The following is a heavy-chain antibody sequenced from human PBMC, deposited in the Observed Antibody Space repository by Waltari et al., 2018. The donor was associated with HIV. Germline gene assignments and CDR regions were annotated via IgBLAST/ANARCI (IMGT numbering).Heavy chain of an antibody. CDR2: IRIKTVSGAT. V-gene: IGHV3-15*02. J-gene: IGHJ4*02. Sequence: VQLVESGGALVTPGGSLKISCAVSGITFKNAWLSWVRQAPGRGDQGLGQIRIKTVSGATDYAAHLSGRFAISTDDCNNTMFLEMKTMKVDDAAVYYCTTFEMGTTRNFWGQGTLVTVSS. CDR3: TTFEMGTTRNF. D-gene: IGHD1-26*01. CDR1: GITFKNAW.